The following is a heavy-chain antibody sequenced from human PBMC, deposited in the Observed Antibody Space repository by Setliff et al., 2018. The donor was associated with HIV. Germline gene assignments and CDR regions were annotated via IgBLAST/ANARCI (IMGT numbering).Heavy chain of an antibody. Sequence: PGGSLRLSCAASGFTFSGSAMHWVRQASGKGLEWVGRIKSKTNNYATAYAASVKGRFTISRDDSKTTLYLQMNSLKTEDTAVYYCTTEDPWLRFGHWGQGTLVTVSS. CDR3: TTEDPWLRFGH. V-gene: IGHV3-73*01. D-gene: IGHD5-12*01. J-gene: IGHJ5*02. CDR1: GFTFSGSA. CDR2: IKSKTNNYAT.